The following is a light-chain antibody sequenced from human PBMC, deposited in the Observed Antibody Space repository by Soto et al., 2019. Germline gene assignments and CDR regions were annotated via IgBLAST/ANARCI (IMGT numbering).Light chain of an antibody. Sequence: EILMTQSPATLSVSAGEGVTLFLRASQSVGTKVARYQQKPGQAPRLLMYDTSTRATGIPARFTGSGSGTDFHLTITSQQSEDFAVYYGQQYITWRSISFGQGTRLEIK. CDR3: QQYITWRSIS. J-gene: IGKJ5*01. V-gene: IGKV3D-15*01. CDR2: DTS. CDR1: QSVGTK.